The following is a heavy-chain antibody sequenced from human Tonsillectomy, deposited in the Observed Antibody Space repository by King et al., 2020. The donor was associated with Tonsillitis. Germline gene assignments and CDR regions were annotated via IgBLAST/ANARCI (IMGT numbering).Heavy chain of an antibody. Sequence: QLQESGPGLVKPSETLSLTCTVSGGSISSYYWSWIRQPPGKGLEWIGYIYYSGSTNYIPSLKSRVTISVDTSKNQFSLKLSSVTAADTAVYYCARDSGSAAAGTGYFDYWGQGTLVTVSS. D-gene: IGHD6-13*01. CDR3: ARDSGSAAAGTGYFDY. J-gene: IGHJ4*02. V-gene: IGHV4-59*01. CDR2: IYYSGST. CDR1: GGSISSYY.